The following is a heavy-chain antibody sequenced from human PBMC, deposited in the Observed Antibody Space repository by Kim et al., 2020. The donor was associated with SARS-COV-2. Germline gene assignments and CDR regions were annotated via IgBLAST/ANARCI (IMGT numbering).Heavy chain of an antibody. CDR1: GFTFSSYG. CDR2: IWYDGSNK. CDR3: AKDRLYYGDYPSA. D-gene: IGHD4-17*01. J-gene: IGHJ5*02. Sequence: GGSLRLSCAASGFTFSSYGMHWVRQAPGKGLEWVAVIWYDGSNKYYADSVKGRFTISRDNSKNTLYLQMNSLRAEDTAVYYCAKDRLYYGDYPSAWGQGTLVTVSS. V-gene: IGHV3-33*06.